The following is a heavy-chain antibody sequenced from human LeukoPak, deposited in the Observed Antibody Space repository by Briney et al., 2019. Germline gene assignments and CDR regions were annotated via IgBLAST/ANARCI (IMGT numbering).Heavy chain of an antibody. D-gene: IGHD1-26*01. CDR1: GGTFSSYA. CDR2: IIPIFGTA. Sequence: SVKVSCKASGGTFSSYAISWVRQAPGQGLEWMGGIIPIFGTANYAQKFQGRVTITTDESTSTAYTELSSLRSEDTAVYYCARASTLVAVDAGWELQGWFDPWGQGTLVTVSS. V-gene: IGHV1-69*05. J-gene: IGHJ5*02. CDR3: ARASTLVAVDAGWELQGWFDP.